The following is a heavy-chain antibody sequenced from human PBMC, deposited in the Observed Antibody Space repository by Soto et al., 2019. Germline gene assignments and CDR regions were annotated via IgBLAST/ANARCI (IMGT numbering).Heavy chain of an antibody. CDR1: GFIFENFG. D-gene: IGHD1-26*01. Sequence: VGSLRLSCAASGFIFENFGMSWVRQAPGKGLEWISSISGSGFKEYYADSVKGRFTISRDNSKSTVYLELNNLSAEDTAVYHCAKHPGLALVKLAPVDWFDTWGPGSVLTVSS. J-gene: IGHJ5*02. CDR2: ISGSGFKE. V-gene: IGHV3-23*01. CDR3: AKHPGLALVKLAPVDWFDT.